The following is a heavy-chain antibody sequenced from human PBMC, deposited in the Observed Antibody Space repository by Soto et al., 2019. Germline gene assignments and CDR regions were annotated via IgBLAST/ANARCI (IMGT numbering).Heavy chain of an antibody. Sequence: QVQLVQSGAEVKKPGSSVKVSCKASGGTFSSYTISWVRQAPGQGLEWMGRIIPILGIANYAQKFQGRVTITADKSTSTAYMELSSLRSEDTAVYYCAREARWGLLGGGDLYWYFDLWGRGTLVTVSS. CDR2: IIPILGIA. CDR1: GGTFSSYT. J-gene: IGHJ2*01. V-gene: IGHV1-69*08. CDR3: AREARWGLLGGGDLYWYFDL. D-gene: IGHD2-15*01.